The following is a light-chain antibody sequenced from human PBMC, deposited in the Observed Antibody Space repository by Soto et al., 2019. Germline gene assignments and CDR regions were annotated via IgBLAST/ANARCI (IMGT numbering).Light chain of an antibody. CDR1: QSLIHSDGNTY. V-gene: IGKV2-30*02. Sequence: DVVMTQSPLSLPVTLGQPASISCRSSQSLIHSDGNTYLSWFQQRPGQSPRRLIYEVSDRYSGVPDRFTGSGSGTDFTLKISRVEAEDVGDYYCMQGTRWPWTFGQGTEVDIK. CDR2: EVS. CDR3: MQGTRWPWT. J-gene: IGKJ1*01.